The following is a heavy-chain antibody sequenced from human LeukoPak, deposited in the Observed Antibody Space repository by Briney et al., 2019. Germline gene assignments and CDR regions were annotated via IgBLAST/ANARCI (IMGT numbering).Heavy chain of an antibody. CDR3: ARGSATTGLA. CDR2: INHSGST. D-gene: IGHD4-17*01. V-gene: IGHV4-34*01. J-gene: IGHJ4*02. Sequence: SEPLSLTCAVCGGSFSGYYWSWIRQPPGKGLEWIGEINHSGSTNYNPSLKGRVTISVDTSKNQFSLKLSSVTAADTAVYYCARGSATTGLAWGQGTLVTVSS. CDR1: GGSFSGYY.